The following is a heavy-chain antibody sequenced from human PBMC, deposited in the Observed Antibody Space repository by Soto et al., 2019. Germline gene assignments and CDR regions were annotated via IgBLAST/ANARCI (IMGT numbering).Heavy chain of an antibody. V-gene: IGHV4-61*01. CDR2: IYYTGST. CDR3: ARVPLKAVEDYYYYYGMDV. D-gene: IGHD2-2*01. Sequence: PSETLSLTCTVSGGSVNSDSHNWSWIRQPPGKGLEWIGYIYYTGSTNYNPSLKSRVTISLDTSRNQFSLKLSSVTAADTAVFYCARVPLKAVEDYYYYYGMDVWGQGTTVTVSS. CDR1: GGSVNSDSHN. J-gene: IGHJ6*02.